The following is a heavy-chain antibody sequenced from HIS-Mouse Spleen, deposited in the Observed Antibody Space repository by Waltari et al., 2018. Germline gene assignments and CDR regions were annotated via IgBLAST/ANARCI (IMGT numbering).Heavy chain of an antibody. CDR3: ARDLELDAFDI. Sequence: EVQLVESGGGLVQHGGSLRLSCAASGSTFSSYWMHWVRQAPGKGLVWVARINSDGSSTSYADSVKGRFTISRDNAKNTLYLQMNSLRAEDTAVYYCARDLELDAFDIWGQGTMVTVSS. J-gene: IGHJ3*02. D-gene: IGHD1-1*01. CDR2: INSDGSST. V-gene: IGHV3-74*01. CDR1: GSTFSSYW.